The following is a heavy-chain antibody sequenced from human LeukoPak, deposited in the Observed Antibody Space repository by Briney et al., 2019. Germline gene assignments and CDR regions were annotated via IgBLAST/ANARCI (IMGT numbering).Heavy chain of an antibody. J-gene: IGHJ4*02. Sequence: SETLSLTCAVYGGSFSGYYWSWIRQPPGKGLEWIGEINHSGSTNYNPSLKRRVTISVDTSKNQFSLKLSSVTAADTAVYYCARVFERIPRIAAAGLDYWGQGTLVTVSS. CDR1: GGSFSGYY. D-gene: IGHD6-13*01. CDR2: INHSGST. V-gene: IGHV4-34*01. CDR3: ARVFERIPRIAAAGLDY.